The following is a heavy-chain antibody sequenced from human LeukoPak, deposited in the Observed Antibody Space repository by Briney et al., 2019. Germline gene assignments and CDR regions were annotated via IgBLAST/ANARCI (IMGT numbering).Heavy chain of an antibody. J-gene: IGHJ4*02. CDR1: GFTFSSYS. D-gene: IGHD3-22*01. CDR2: ISSSSTI. Sequence: GGSLRLSCAASGFTFSSYSMNWVRQAPGKGLEWVSYISSSSTIYYADSVKGRFTISRDNAKNSLYLQMNSLRDEDTAVYYCARGGYYDQGLDYWGQGTLVTVSS. CDR3: ARGGYYDQGLDY. V-gene: IGHV3-48*02.